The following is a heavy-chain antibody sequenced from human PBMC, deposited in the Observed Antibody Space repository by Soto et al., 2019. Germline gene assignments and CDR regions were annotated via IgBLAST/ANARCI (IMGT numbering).Heavy chain of an antibody. D-gene: IGHD3-16*02. J-gene: IGHJ4*02. CDR3: ARYRFNDTYSKFDY. Sequence: SEPLSLTCGVSGVFISSDAYYWSWIRQHPGKGLEWIGYMSHRGSTYYNPSLKSRVTISADTSKNQFSLQLTSVTAADTAVYFCARYRFNDTYSKFDYRGQGTLVTVPS. V-gene: IGHV4-31*11. CDR1: GVFISSDAYY. CDR2: MSHRGST.